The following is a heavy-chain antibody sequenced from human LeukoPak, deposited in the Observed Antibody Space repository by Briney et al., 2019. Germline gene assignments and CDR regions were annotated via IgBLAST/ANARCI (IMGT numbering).Heavy chain of an antibody. D-gene: IGHD4-17*01. J-gene: IGHJ4*02. CDR3: ARTDYGDYHRHDY. V-gene: IGHV3-30-3*01. CDR2: ISYDGSNK. CDR1: GFTFSSYA. Sequence: PGGSLRLSCAASGFTFSSYAMHWVRQAPGKGLEWVAVISYDGSNKYYADSVKGRFTISRDNSKNMLYLQMNSLRAEDTAVYYCARTDYGDYHRHDYWGQGTLVTVSS.